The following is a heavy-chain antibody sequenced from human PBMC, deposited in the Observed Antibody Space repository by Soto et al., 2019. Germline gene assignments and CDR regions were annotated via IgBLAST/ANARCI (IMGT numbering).Heavy chain of an antibody. V-gene: IGHV3-9*01. J-gene: IGHJ5*02. CDR2: ISWNSGSI. CDR1: GCTLGDFS. D-gene: IGHD3-10*01. CDR3: AKDGGAGITSNWFDP. Sequence: GGAPRLCFAGSGCTLGDFSMHLGRPGPGKGLDWVSGISWNSGSIGYADSVKGRFTISRGNAKNSLYLQMNSLRAEDTALYYCAKDGGAGITSNWFDPWGQGTLVTVSS.